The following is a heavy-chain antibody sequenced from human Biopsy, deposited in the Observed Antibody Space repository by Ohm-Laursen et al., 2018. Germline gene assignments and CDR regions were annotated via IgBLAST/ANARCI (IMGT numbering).Heavy chain of an antibody. J-gene: IGHJ4*02. CDR1: GGTLSSYA. CDR2: IIPMFGTA. CDR3: AADSGSGSHFRFDY. V-gene: IGHV1-69*06. Sequence: SSVKVSCKASGGTLSSYAITWVRQAPGQGLEWMGGIIPMFGTANYAQKFQGRVTITADKCTSTAYMELSRLRSEDTAVYYCAADSGSGSHFRFDYWGQGALVSVSS. D-gene: IGHD3-10*01.